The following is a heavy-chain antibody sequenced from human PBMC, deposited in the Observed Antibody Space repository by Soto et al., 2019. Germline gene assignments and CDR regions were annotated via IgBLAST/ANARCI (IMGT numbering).Heavy chain of an antibody. Sequence: GGSLRLSCAASGFTCTSYAMNWVRLAPGKGLEWVSAISGNGYNTYYADSVKGRFTISRDNTKNTLYLQMNSLRAEDTAVYYCAREKTPHYDSSGYYSAFDIWGQGTMVTVSS. J-gene: IGHJ3*02. CDR2: ISGNGYNT. CDR3: AREKTPHYDSSGYYSAFDI. D-gene: IGHD3-22*01. V-gene: IGHV3-23*01. CDR1: GFTCTSYA.